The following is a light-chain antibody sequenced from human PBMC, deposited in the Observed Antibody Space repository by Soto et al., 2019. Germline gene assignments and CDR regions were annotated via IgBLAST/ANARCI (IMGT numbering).Light chain of an antibody. J-gene: IGLJ3*02. Sequence: QTVVTQEPSFSVSPGGTVTLTCGWSSGSVSTSNYPSWYQQTPGQAPRMLIYGTNTRSSGVPDRFSGSILGNKAALTITGAQADDESDYYWVLYIGSGISVFGGGTKLTVL. V-gene: IGLV8-61*01. CDR2: GTN. CDR3: VLYIGSGISV. CDR1: SGSVSTSNY.